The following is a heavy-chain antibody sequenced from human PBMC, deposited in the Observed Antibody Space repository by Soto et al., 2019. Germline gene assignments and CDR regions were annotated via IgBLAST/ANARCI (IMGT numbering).Heavy chain of an antibody. CDR2: IYYSGST. V-gene: IGHV4-59*01. J-gene: IGHJ3*02. CDR1: GGSISSYY. Sequence: PSETLSLTCTVSGGSISSYYWSWIRQPPGKGLEWIGYIYYSGSTNYNPSLKSRVTISVDTSKNQFSLKLSSVTAADTAVYYCASWTTVTTERFVAFDIWSQGTMVTVSS. D-gene: IGHD4-17*01. CDR3: ASWTTVTTERFVAFDI.